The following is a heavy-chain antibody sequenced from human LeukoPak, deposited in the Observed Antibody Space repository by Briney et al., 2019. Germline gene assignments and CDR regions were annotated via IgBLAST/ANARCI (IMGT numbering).Heavy chain of an antibody. D-gene: IGHD3-22*01. CDR2: IYTSGST. CDR1: GGSISSYY. V-gene: IGHV4-4*07. CDR3: ARANRNYYDSSGYYFDY. Sequence: SETLSLTCTVSGGSISSYYRSWIRQPAGKGLEWIGRIYTSGSTNYNPSLKSRVTMSVDTSKNQFSLKLSSVTAADTAVYYCARANRNYYDSSGYYFDYWGQGTLVTVSS. J-gene: IGHJ4*02.